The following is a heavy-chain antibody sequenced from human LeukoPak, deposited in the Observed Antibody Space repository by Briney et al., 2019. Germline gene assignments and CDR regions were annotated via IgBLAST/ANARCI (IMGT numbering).Heavy chain of an antibody. J-gene: IGHJ6*02. V-gene: IGHV1-2*04. CDR1: GGTFSSYA. CDR3: ARDESIRGSGSYHYYYGMDV. Sequence: ASVKVSCKASGGTFSSYAISWVRQAPGQGLEWMGWINPNSGGTNYAQKFQGWVTMTRDTSISTAYMELSRLRSDDTAVYYCARDESIRGSGSYHYYYGMDVWGQGTTVTVSS. D-gene: IGHD3-10*01. CDR2: INPNSGGT.